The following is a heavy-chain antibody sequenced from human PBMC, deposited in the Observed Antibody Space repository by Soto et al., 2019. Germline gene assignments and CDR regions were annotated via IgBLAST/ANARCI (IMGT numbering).Heavy chain of an antibody. Sequence: GGSLRLSCAASGFSFSDYAMSWVRQAPGKGLEWVSVISESGGSTHYADSVRGRFTVSRDNSKNSLSSRMNSLRDEDTAVYFCAKRSPYSSGWYSPIFDYWGQGALVTVSS. V-gene: IGHV3-23*01. J-gene: IGHJ4*02. CDR2: ISESGGST. CDR3: AKRSPYSSGWYSPIFDY. CDR1: GFSFSDYA. D-gene: IGHD6-13*01.